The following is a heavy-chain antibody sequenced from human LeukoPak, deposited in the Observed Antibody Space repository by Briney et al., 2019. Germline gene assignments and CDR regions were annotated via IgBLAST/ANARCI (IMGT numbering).Heavy chain of an antibody. CDR2: IYTSGST. CDR1: GGSISSYY. Sequence: SETLSLTCTVSGGSISSYYWSWIRQPAGKGLEWIGRIYTSGSTNYNPSPKSRVTMSVDTSKNQFSLKLSSVTAADTAVYYCASDGSGVGATGLDYWGQGTLVTVSS. V-gene: IGHV4-4*07. D-gene: IGHD1-26*01. CDR3: ASDGSGVGATGLDY. J-gene: IGHJ4*02.